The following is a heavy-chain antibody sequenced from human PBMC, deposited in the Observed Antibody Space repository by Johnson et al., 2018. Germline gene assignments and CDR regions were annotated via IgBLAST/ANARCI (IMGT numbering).Heavy chain of an antibody. D-gene: IGHD3-22*01. CDR2: IRSKAYGGTT. CDR1: GFTFGDYA. Sequence: VQLVESGGGLVKPGRSLRLSCTASGFTFGDYAMSWFRQAPGKGLEWVGFIRSKAYGGTTEYAASVKGRFTISRDDSKSIAYLKMNSLKTEDTAVFYCTSWDYDSSGYYSAPFDIWGQGTMVTVSS. V-gene: IGHV3-49*05. J-gene: IGHJ3*02. CDR3: TSWDYDSSGYYSAPFDI.